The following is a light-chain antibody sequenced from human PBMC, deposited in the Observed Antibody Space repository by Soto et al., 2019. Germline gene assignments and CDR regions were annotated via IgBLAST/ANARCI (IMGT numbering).Light chain of an antibody. Sequence: EIVLTQSPGTLSLSPGERATLSCRASHSVSSSYLAWYQQKTGQAPSPLIYGASSRATGIPDRFSGSGSGTDFTLTISRLEPEDFGVYYCQPYGSSPPITFGRGTRLEIK. CDR1: HSVSSSY. J-gene: IGKJ5*01. CDR2: GAS. V-gene: IGKV3-20*01. CDR3: QPYGSSPPIT.